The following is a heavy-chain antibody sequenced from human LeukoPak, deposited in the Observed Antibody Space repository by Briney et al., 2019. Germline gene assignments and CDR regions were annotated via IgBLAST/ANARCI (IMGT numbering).Heavy chain of an antibody. Sequence: GGSLRLSCVASGFPLTDNYVSWVRRAPEKGLEWVSVIYSGGTTYYTDSVKGRFSISRDISKNTVYLQMSSLRGEDTAVYYCGREIRWGAPPDSWGQGTLVTVSS. D-gene: IGHD1-26*01. V-gene: IGHV3-66*02. CDR1: GFPLTDNY. CDR3: GREIRWGAPPDS. J-gene: IGHJ4*02. CDR2: IYSGGTT.